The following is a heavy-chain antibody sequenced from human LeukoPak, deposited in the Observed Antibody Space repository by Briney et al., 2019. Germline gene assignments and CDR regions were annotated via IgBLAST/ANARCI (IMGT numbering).Heavy chain of an antibody. CDR2: IYYSGST. D-gene: IGHD4-17*01. V-gene: IGHV4-39*02. Sequence: PSETLSLTCTVSGGSVSSSSYYWGWIRQPPGKGLEWIGSIYYSGSTYYNPSLKSRVTISVDTSKNQFSLKLSSVTAADTAVYYCARELGYYGPGGYWGQGTLVTVAS. J-gene: IGHJ4*02. CDR1: GGSVSSSSYY. CDR3: ARELGYYGPGGY.